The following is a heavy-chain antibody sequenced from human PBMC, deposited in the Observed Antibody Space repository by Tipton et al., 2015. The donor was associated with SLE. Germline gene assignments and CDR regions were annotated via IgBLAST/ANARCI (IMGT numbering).Heavy chain of an antibody. V-gene: IGHV1-8*02. D-gene: IGHD4-17*01. J-gene: IGHJ1*01. Sequence: QLVQSGAEVKKPGASVKVSCKASGYTFSSYDINWVRQATGQGLEWMEWMNPNSGNTGYAQKFQGRVTMTRDTSTSTVYMELSSLRSEDTAVYYCAREGGDYGDYEYFQHWGQGTLVTVSS. CDR3: AREGGDYGDYEYFQH. CDR2: MNPNSGNT. CDR1: GYTFSSYD.